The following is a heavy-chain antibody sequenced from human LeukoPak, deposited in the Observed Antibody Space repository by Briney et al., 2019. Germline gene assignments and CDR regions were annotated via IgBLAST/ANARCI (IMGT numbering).Heavy chain of an antibody. D-gene: IGHD4-23*01. Sequence: PETLSLTCTVSGGSISSYYWSWIRQPPGKGLEWIGYIYDSGSTSYNPSLKSRVTISVDTSKNQFSLKLSSVTAADTAVYYCARSWELYYFDYWGQGTLVTVSS. CDR3: ARSWELYYFDY. V-gene: IGHV4-59*01. CDR2: IYDSGST. CDR1: GGSISSYY. J-gene: IGHJ4*02.